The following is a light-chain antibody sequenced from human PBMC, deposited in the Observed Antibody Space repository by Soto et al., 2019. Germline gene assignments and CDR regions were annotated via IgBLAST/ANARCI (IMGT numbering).Light chain of an antibody. CDR3: QQYVGSSRT. V-gene: IGKV3-20*01. J-gene: IGKJ1*01. CDR1: QSVSSSY. CDR2: GAS. Sequence: DIVLTQSPGTLSLSPGERAPLSCRASQSVSSSYLAWYQQKPGQAPRLLIYGASSRATGIPDRFSGSGSGTDFTLTISRLEPEDFAVYHCQQYVGSSRTFGQGTKVDI.